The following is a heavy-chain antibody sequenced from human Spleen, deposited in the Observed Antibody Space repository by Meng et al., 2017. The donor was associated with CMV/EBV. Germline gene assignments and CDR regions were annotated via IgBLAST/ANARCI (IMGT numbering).Heavy chain of an antibody. J-gene: IGHJ4*02. CDR2: ISAYNGNT. CDR1: GYTFTSYG. V-gene: IGHV1-18*01. Sequence: SGYTFTSYGSSWVRQAPGQGLEWMGWISAYNGNTNYAQKLQGRVTMTTDTSTSTAYMELRSLRSDDTAVYYCARTTNYYDSSGYSNWGQGTLVTVSS. CDR3: ARTTNYYDSSGYSN. D-gene: IGHD3-22*01.